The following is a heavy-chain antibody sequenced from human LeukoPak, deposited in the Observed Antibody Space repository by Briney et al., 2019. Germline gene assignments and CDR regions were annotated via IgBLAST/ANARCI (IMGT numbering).Heavy chain of an antibody. CDR1: GFTVSRNY. CDR3: ATIGTKTEDAFDI. V-gene: IGHV3-53*01. Sequence: GGSLRLSCAASGFTVSRNYMSWVRQAPGKGLEWVSVIYSGGSTYYADSVKGRFTISRDNSKNTLYLQMNSLRAEDTAVYYCATIGTKTEDAFDIWGQGTMVTVSS. D-gene: IGHD1/OR15-1a*01. CDR2: IYSGGST. J-gene: IGHJ3*02.